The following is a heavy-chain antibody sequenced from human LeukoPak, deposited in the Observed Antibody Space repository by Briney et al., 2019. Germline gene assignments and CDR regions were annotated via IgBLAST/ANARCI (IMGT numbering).Heavy chain of an antibody. CDR2: IWYDGSNK. CDR3: AKDRIVGPRGVFDY. D-gene: IGHD1-26*01. V-gene: IGHV3-33*03. Sequence: GGSLRLSCAASGFTFSSDGMHWVRQPPGKGREWEAVIWYDGSNKYYADSVKGRFTISRDNSKNTLYLQMNSLRAEDTAVYYCAKDRIVGPRGVFDYWGQGTLVTLSS. J-gene: IGHJ4*02. CDR1: GFTFSSDG.